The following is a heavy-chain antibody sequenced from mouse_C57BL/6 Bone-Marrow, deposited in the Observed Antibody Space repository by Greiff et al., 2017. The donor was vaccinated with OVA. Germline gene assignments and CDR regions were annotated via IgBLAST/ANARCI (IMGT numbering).Heavy chain of an antibody. Sequence: EVKVVESGGGLVQPGESLKLSCESNEYEFPSHDMSWVRKTPEKRLELVAAINSDGGSTYYPDTMERRFIISRDNTKKTLYLQMSSLRSEDTALYYCARHGYYSNYEGWYFDVWGTGTTVTVSS. D-gene: IGHD2-5*01. CDR2: INSDGGST. CDR1: EYEFPSHD. V-gene: IGHV5-2*01. J-gene: IGHJ1*03. CDR3: ARHGYYSNYEGWYFDV.